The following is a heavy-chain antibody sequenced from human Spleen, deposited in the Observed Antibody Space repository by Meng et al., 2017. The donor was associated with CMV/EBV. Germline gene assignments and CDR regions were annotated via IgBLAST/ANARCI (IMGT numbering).Heavy chain of an antibody. J-gene: IGHJ5*02. CDR3: ARDRRYSSSSNWFDP. CDR2: ISHARST. CDR1: GGSLSGYH. V-gene: IGHV4-34*01. D-gene: IGHD6-6*01. Sequence: SETLSLTCAVNGGSLSGYHWSWIRQSPGMGLEWIGEISHARSTKYNPSLKSRVTISVDTSKNQFSLRLSSVTAADTAVYYCARDRRYSSSSNWFDPWGQGILVTVSS.